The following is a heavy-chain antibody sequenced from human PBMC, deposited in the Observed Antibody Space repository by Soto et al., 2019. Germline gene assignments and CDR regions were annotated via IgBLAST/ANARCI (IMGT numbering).Heavy chain of an antibody. CDR1: GASISSSDYY. CDR2: IYYSGRT. V-gene: IGHV4-39*01. Sequence: SDTLSLTCSVSGASISSSDYYWDWIRQPPGEGLEWIGSIYYSGRTNYNPSLNSRVTISLDTSKNQFSLKLSSVTAADTAVYYCARQEGYTAGCQGYWGQGTLVTVSS. D-gene: IGHD5-18*01. J-gene: IGHJ4*02. CDR3: ARQEGYTAGCQGY.